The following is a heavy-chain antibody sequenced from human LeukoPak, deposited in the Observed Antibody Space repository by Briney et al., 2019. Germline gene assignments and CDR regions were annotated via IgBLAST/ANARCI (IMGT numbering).Heavy chain of an antibody. V-gene: IGHV4-34*01. CDR2: INPSGST. J-gene: IGHJ6*03. CDR3: ARGRQEISMILVVMTGVSYYLDV. CDR1: GGPFSGYY. D-gene: IGHD3-22*01. Sequence: SETLSLTCAVYGGPFSGYYWNWIRQSPGKGLEWIWEINPSGSTYYNPSLKSRLTISRDTSKNQFSLRLSSVTAADTAVYYCARGRQEISMILVVMTGVSYYLDVWGIGTTVTVS.